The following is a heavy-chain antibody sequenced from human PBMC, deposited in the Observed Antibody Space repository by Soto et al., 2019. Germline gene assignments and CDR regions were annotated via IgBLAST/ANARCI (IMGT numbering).Heavy chain of an antibody. D-gene: IGHD6-13*01. CDR2: IYYSGST. Sequence: PSETLSLTCTVSGGSISSYYWSWIRQPPGKGLEWIGYIYYSGSTNYNPSLKSRVTISVDTSKNQFSLKLSSMTAADTAVYYCARYIAASGTYYLDFWGQGTLVTVSS. CDR3: ARYIAASGTYYLDF. J-gene: IGHJ4*02. CDR1: GGSISSYY. V-gene: IGHV4-59*08.